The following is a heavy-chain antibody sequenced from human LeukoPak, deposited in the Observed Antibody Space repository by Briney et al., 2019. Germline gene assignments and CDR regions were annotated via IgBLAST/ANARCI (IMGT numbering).Heavy chain of an antibody. CDR1: GGSISSYY. J-gene: IGHJ5*02. CDR3: ARTPADHGLTWFDP. Sequence: ASETLSLTCTVSGGSISSYYWSWIRQPPGKGLEWIGYIYYSGSTNYNPSLKSGVTISVDTSKNQFSVKLSSVTAADTAVYYCARTPADHGLTWFDPWGQGTLVTVSS. D-gene: IGHD4-17*01. V-gene: IGHV4-59*01. CDR2: IYYSGST.